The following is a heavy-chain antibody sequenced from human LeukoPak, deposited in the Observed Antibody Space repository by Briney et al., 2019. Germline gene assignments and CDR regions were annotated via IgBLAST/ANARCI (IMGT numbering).Heavy chain of an antibody. V-gene: IGHV4-34*01. J-gene: IGHJ2*01. CDR3: ARAPRYYYDSSGTTRYFDP. D-gene: IGHD3-22*01. CDR1: GGSFSGYY. CDR2: INHSGST. Sequence: SETLSLTCAVYGGSFSGYYWSWIRQPPGKGLEWIGEINHSGSTNYNPSLKSRVTISVDTSKNQFSLKLSSVTAADTAVYYCARAPRYYYDSSGTTRYFDPWGRGTLVTVSS.